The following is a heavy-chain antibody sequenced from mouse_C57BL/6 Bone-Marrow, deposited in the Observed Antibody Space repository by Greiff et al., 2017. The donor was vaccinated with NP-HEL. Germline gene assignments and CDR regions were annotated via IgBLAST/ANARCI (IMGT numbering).Heavy chain of an antibody. CDR2: IWSGGST. CDR3: ARARDYPFAY. Sequence: QVQLKESGPGLVQPSQSLSITCTVSGFSLTSYGVHWVRQSPGKGLEWLGVIWSGGSTDYNAAFISRLSISKDNSKSQVFFKMNSLQADDTAIYYCARARDYPFAYWGQGTLVTVSA. V-gene: IGHV2-2*01. J-gene: IGHJ3*01. CDR1: GFSLTSYG. D-gene: IGHD2-4*01.